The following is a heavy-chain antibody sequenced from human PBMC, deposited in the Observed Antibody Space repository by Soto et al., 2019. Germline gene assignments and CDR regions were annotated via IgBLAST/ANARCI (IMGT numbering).Heavy chain of an antibody. CDR1: GGSFSGYY. CDR3: AAAGITMVRGEIYRRLTWFDP. Sequence: KPSETLSLTCAVYGGSFSGYYWSWIRQTPGKGLEWIGEINHSGSTNYNPSLKSRVTISVDTSKNQFSLKLSSVTAADTAVYYCAAAGITMVRGEIYRRLTWFDPWGQGTLVTVSS. V-gene: IGHV4-34*01. CDR2: INHSGST. D-gene: IGHD3-10*01. J-gene: IGHJ5*02.